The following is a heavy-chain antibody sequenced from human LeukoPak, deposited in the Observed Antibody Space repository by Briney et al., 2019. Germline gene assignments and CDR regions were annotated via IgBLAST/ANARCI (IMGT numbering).Heavy chain of an antibody. D-gene: IGHD5-24*01. J-gene: IGHJ6*03. Sequence: PGGSLRLSCAASGFTFSSYAMHWVRQAPGKGLEYVSAISSNGGSTYYANSVKGRFTISRDNSKNTLYLQMGSLRAEDMAVYYCARVEDYYYYMDVWGKGTTVTVSS. CDR2: ISSNGGST. CDR3: ARVEDYYYYMDV. CDR1: GFTFSSYA. V-gene: IGHV3-64*01.